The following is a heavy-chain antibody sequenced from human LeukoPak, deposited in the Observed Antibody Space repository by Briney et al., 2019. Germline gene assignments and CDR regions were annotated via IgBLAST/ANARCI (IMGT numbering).Heavy chain of an antibody. CDR3: AKVPPYSSSWRYSQH. CDR2: ISYDGSNK. J-gene: IGHJ1*01. V-gene: IGHV3-30*18. CDR1: GFTFSSYG. D-gene: IGHD6-13*01. Sequence: PGRSLRLSCAASGFTFSSYGMHWVRQAPGKGLEWVAVISYDGSNKYYADSVKGRFTISRDNSKNTLYLQMNSLRAEDTAVYYCAKVPPYSSSWRYSQHWGQGTLVTASS.